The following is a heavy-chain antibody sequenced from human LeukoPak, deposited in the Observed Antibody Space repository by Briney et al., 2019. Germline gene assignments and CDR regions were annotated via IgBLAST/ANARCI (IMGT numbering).Heavy chain of an antibody. Sequence: SETLSLTCGVSGGSITSTNYWTWVRQPPGKGLEWIGEVNLQGSTNYNPSLMGRVAISVDMSENHISLQLTSVTAADTAVYYCAREGGPYRPLDYSGQGTLVTVSA. CDR1: GGSITSTNY. CDR3: AREGGPYRPLDY. J-gene: IGHJ4*02. CDR2: VNLQGST. V-gene: IGHV4-4*02.